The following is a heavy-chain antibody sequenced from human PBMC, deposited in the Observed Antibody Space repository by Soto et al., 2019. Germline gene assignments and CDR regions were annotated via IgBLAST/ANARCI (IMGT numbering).Heavy chain of an antibody. Sequence: GGSLRLSCAASGFTFSSYSMNWVRQAPGKGLEWVSSISSSSSYIYYADSVKGRFTISRDNAKNSLYLQMNSLRAEDTAVYYCARDPGSLVEGYYYYYYMDVWGKGTTVTVSS. D-gene: IGHD1-26*01. CDR2: ISSSSSYI. J-gene: IGHJ6*03. CDR3: ARDPGSLVEGYYYYYYMDV. CDR1: GFTFSSYS. V-gene: IGHV3-21*01.